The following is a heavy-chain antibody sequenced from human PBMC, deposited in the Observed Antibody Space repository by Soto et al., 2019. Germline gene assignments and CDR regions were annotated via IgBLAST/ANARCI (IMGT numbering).Heavy chain of an antibody. Sequence: GGSMRLSCAASGFTFSSYAMSWVRQAPGKGLEWVSAISGSGGSTYYADSVKGRFTISRDNSKNTLYLQMNSLRAEDTAVYYCAKPHGDYDYYYYMDVWGKGTTVTVSS. D-gene: IGHD1-26*01. V-gene: IGHV3-23*01. CDR3: AKPHGDYDYYYYMDV. J-gene: IGHJ6*03. CDR2: ISGSGGST. CDR1: GFTFSSYA.